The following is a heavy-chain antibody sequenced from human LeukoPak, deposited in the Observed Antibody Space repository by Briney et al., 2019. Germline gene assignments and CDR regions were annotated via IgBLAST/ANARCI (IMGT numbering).Heavy chain of an antibody. CDR1: GFTFSSYA. J-gene: IGHJ4*02. V-gene: IGHV3-23*01. Sequence: GGSLRLSCAASGFTFSSYAMHWVRQAPGKGLEWVSAISGSGGSTYYADSVKGRFTISRDNSKNTLYLQMNSLRAEDTAVYYCAKDSLRMVRGVISFRGQGTLVTVSS. CDR2: ISGSGGST. CDR3: AKDSLRMVRGVISF. D-gene: IGHD3-10*01.